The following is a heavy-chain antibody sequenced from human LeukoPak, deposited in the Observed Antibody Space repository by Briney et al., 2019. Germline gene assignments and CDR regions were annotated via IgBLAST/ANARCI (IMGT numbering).Heavy chain of an antibody. J-gene: IGHJ6*03. CDR1: GFTFSSYS. CDR3: ARGGYCSGGSCRYYYYYYMDA. Sequence: GGSLRLSCAASGFTFSSYSMNWVRQAPGKGLEWVSSISSSSSYIYYADSVKGRFTISRDNAKNSLYLQMNSLRAEDTAVYYCARGGYCSGGSCRYYYYYYMDAWGKGTTVTISS. D-gene: IGHD2-15*01. V-gene: IGHV3-21*01. CDR2: ISSSSSYI.